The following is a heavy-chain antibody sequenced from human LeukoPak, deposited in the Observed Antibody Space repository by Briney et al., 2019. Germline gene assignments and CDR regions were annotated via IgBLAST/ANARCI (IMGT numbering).Heavy chain of an antibody. CDR1: GFTFSSYA. V-gene: IGHV3-30-3*01. CDR3: ARDRAYSSSWPRRGYCYGMDV. D-gene: IGHD6-13*01. CDR2: ISYDGSNK. Sequence: PGGSLRLSCAASGFTFSSYAMHWVRQAPGKGLEWVAVISYDGSNKYYADSVKGRFTISRDNSKNTLYLQMNSLRAEDTAVYYCARDRAYSSSWPRRGYCYGMDVWGQGTTVTVSS. J-gene: IGHJ6*02.